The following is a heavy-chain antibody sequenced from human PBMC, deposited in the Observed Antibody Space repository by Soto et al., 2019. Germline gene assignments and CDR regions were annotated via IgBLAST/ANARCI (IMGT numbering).Heavy chain of an antibody. D-gene: IGHD6-19*01. CDR3: ASRSSGWYFDY. V-gene: IGHV3-11*01. CDR2: ISGVGSTI. CDR1: GFTFSDYY. J-gene: IGHJ4*02. Sequence: GGSLRLSCAASGFTFSDYYMSWIRQAPGKGLEWVSYISGVGSTIYYADSVKGRFTISRDNAKNSLYLQMNSLRAEDTAVYYCASRSSGWYFDYWGQGTLVTVSS.